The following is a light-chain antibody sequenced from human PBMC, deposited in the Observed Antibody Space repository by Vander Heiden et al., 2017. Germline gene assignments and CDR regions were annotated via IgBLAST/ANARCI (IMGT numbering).Light chain of an antibody. CDR3: QQLKSYPLT. CDR2: AAS. V-gene: IGKV1-9*01. CDR1: QGSSSD. Sequence: DIQLTPSPSFLSASVGDRVTVTCRASQGSSSDLAWFQQKPGKAPKLLIYAASTLQGGLPSRFSGSGSGTEFTLTISSLQPEDFATYYCQQLKSYPLTFGGGTKVEIK. J-gene: IGKJ4*01.